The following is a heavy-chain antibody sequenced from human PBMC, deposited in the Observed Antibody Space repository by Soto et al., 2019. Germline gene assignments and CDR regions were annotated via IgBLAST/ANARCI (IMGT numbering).Heavy chain of an antibody. D-gene: IGHD5-12*01. Sequence: GSLRLSCAASGFTFSSYAMHWVRQAPGKGLEYVSAISSNGGSTYYANSVKGRFTISRDNSKNTLYLQMGSLRAEDMAVYYCARDLSAGYSGYTYYFDYWGQGTLVTVSS. CDR2: ISSNGGST. V-gene: IGHV3-64*01. CDR1: GFTFSSYA. CDR3: ARDLSAGYSGYTYYFDY. J-gene: IGHJ4*02.